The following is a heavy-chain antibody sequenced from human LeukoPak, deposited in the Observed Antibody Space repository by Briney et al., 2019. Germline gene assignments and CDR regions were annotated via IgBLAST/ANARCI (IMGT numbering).Heavy chain of an antibody. CDR2: INPSGGSA. CDR3: ARAEAYCSGGSCYFGYFDY. CDR1: GYTYTSYY. Sequence: ASVTVSCKASGYTYTSYYMHWVRQAPGQGLEWMGIINPSGGSASEAQKLQGRVTMSRDTSTSTVYMELSSLRSEDTAVYYCARAEAYCSGGSCYFGYFDYWGQGTLVTVSS. J-gene: IGHJ4*02. V-gene: IGHV1-46*04. D-gene: IGHD2-15*01.